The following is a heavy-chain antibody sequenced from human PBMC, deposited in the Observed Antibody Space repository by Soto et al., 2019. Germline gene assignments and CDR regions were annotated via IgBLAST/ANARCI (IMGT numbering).Heavy chain of an antibody. Sequence: QVQLVESGGGVVRPGTSLRLSCAATGFSFSAHGMHWVRQAPGKGLEWLAVINDGSEEGYADSVRGRFTISRDNARNIRYLQMDNLRAEGSALYYCARDDLFVDNGLDHGCQGTLVTVAS. CDR3: ARDDLFVDNGLDH. CDR2: INDGSEE. V-gene: IGHV3-33*01. CDR1: GFSFSAHG. J-gene: IGHJ4*02. D-gene: IGHD1-1*01.